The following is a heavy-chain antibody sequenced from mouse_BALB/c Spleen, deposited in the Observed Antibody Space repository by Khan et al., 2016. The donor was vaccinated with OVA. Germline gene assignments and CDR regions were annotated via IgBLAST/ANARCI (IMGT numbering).Heavy chain of an antibody. D-gene: IGHD2-3*01. V-gene: IGHV5-17*02. J-gene: IGHJ2*01. CDR1: GFTFSGCG. CDR3: ARTGYYYFDY. Sequence: EVELVESGGGLVQPGGSRKLSCAASGFTFSGCGMHWVRQAPEKGLEWVAFISSDSNTIYYADTVKGRFTISRDNPKKTLFLQMTSLRSEDTAMYFCARTGYYYFDYWGQGTTLTVSS. CDR2: ISSDSNTI.